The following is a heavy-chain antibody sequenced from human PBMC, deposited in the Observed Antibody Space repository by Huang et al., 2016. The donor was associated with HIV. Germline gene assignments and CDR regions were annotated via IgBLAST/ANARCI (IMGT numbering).Heavy chain of an antibody. D-gene: IGHD6-19*01. Sequence: QVQLVESGGGVVQPGRSLRLSCAASGFIFSSYGVHWVRQGTGKGLEWVAFISYDGSKKYYADAGKGRSTISRENSKNRGYRQMNSLRAEDTVVYYCAKDHVAAMAGRRGWGFDYWGQGTLVTVSS. CDR1: GFIFSSYG. V-gene: IGHV3-30*18. J-gene: IGHJ4*02. CDR3: AKDHVAAMAGRRGWGFDY. CDR2: ISYDGSKK.